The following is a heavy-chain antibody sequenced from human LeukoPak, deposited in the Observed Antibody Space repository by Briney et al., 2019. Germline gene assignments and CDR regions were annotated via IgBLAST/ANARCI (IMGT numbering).Heavy chain of an antibody. J-gene: IGHJ3*02. D-gene: IGHD3-22*01. Sequence: SQTLSLTCAVSGGSISSGGYSWSWIRQPPGKGLEWIGYIYHSGSTYYNPSLKSRVTISVDRSKNQYSLKLSSGTAADTAVYYCARYVVVITKAFDIWGQGTMVTVSS. V-gene: IGHV4-30-2*01. CDR3: ARYVVVITKAFDI. CDR1: GGSISSGGYS. CDR2: IYHSGST.